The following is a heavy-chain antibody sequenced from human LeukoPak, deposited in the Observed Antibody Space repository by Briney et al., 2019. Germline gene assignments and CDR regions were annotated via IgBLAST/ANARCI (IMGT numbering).Heavy chain of an antibody. CDR1: GYTFTGYY. J-gene: IGHJ5*02. CDR3: ARGRTTGTYNWFDP. CDR2: MNPNSGNT. D-gene: IGHD4-17*01. V-gene: IGHV1-8*02. Sequence: ASVEVSCKASGYTFTGYYMHWVRQATGQGLEWMGWMNPNSGNTGYAQKFQGRVTMTRNTSISTAYMELSSLRSEDTAVYYCARGRTTGTYNWFDPWGQGTLVTVSS.